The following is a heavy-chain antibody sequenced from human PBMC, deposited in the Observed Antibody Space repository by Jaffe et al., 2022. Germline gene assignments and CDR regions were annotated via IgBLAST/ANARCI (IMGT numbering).Heavy chain of an antibody. V-gene: IGHV1-2*06. CDR3: ARDFRLSAYYYYYMDV. Sequence: QVQLVQSGAEVKKPGASVKVSCKASGYTFTGYYMHWVRQAPGQGLEWMGRINPNSGGTNYAQKFQGRVTMTRDTSISTAYMELSRLRSDDTAVYYCARDFRLSAYYYYYMDVWGKGTTVTVSS. J-gene: IGHJ6*03. CDR1: GYTFTGYY. CDR2: INPNSGGT.